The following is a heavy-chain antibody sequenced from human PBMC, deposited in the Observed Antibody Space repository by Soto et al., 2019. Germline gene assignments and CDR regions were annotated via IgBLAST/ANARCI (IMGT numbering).Heavy chain of an antibody. CDR1: GGSISSSNW. Sequence: QVQLQESAPGLVKPSGTLSLTCAVSGGSISSSNWWSWVRQPPGKGLEWIGEIYHSRITNYNPSLKSRVTISVDKSKDQFSLKLSSVTAADTAVYYCASVRGGYYYAMDVWGQGTTVTVSS. J-gene: IGHJ6*02. D-gene: IGHD3-10*02. CDR3: ASVRGGYYYAMDV. CDR2: IYHSRIT. V-gene: IGHV4-4*02.